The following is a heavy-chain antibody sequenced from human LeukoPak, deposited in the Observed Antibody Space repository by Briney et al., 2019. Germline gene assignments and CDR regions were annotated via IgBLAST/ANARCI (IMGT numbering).Heavy chain of an antibody. D-gene: IGHD3-10*01. CDR2: IYYSGST. J-gene: IGHJ5*02. V-gene: IGHV4-30-4*07. Sequence: NPSETLSLTCAVSGGSISSGGYSWSWIRQPPGKGLEWIGYIYYSGSTYYNPSLKSRVTISVDTSKNQFSLKLSSVTAADTAVYYCARDLGATMVRGVIWFDPWGQGTLVTVSS. CDR1: GGSISSGGYS. CDR3: ARDLGATMVRGVIWFDP.